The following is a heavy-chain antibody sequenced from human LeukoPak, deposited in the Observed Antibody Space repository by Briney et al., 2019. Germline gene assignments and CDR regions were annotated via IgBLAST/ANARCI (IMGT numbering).Heavy chain of an antibody. D-gene: IGHD6-13*01. J-gene: IGHJ4*02. CDR1: GFTFSSYW. CDR3: ARGIASSKSVAIDL. V-gene: IGHV3-74*01. CDR2: INSDGSST. Sequence: GGSLRLSCAASGFTFSSYWMHWVRQAPGKGLVWVSRINSDGSSTSYADSVKGRFTISRDNAKNTLYLQMNSLGVEDTALYYCARGIASSKSVAIDLGGQGTLVAVSS.